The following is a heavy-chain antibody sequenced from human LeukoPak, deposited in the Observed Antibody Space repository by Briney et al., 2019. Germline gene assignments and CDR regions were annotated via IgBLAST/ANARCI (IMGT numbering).Heavy chain of an antibody. J-gene: IGHJ4*01. Sequence: PGGSLRLSCAASGFTFHDHAMHWVRQAPGKGLEWVSSITWNSGTIAYADSVKGRFSISRDNPKNLLFLQINSLRVEDTAVYYCARDPDLFWGQGTLVIVSS. CDR3: ARDPDLF. CDR1: GFTFHDHA. CDR2: ITWNSGTI. V-gene: IGHV3-9*01.